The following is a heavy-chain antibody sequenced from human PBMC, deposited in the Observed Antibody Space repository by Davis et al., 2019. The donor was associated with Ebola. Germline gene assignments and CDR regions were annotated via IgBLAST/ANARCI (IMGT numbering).Heavy chain of an antibody. CDR3: ARWGLGHWFDP. Sequence: GGSLRLSCVASGFNLNTYAMSWVRQAPGRGLEWVSSLSGTGDSKYYADSVKDRFTFSRDISKNTLYLQLNSLRAEDTAVYYCARWGLGHWFDPWGQGTLVTVSS. CDR1: GFNLNTYA. CDR2: LSGTGDSK. V-gene: IGHV3-23*01. J-gene: IGHJ5*02. D-gene: IGHD3-16*01.